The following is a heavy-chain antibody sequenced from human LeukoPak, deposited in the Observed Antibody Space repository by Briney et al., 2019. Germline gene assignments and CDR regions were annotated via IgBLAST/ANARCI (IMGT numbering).Heavy chain of an antibody. CDR1: GFTFSSYE. Sequence: PGGSLRLSCAASGFTFSSYEMNWVRQAPGKGLEWVSYISSIGSTIYYAAFVKGLFTICRDKAKNSLYLQMNSLRAEDTAVYYCARAVYYDSSGYWNYYYYMDVWGKGTTVTISS. CDR2: ISSIGSTI. V-gene: IGHV3-48*03. D-gene: IGHD3-22*01. CDR3: ARAVYYDSSGYWNYYYYMDV. J-gene: IGHJ6*03.